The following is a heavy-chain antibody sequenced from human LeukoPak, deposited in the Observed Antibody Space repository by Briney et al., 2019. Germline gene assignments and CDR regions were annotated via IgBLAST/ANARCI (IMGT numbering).Heavy chain of an antibody. Sequence: GGSLRLSCAASGFNFNGYTIHWVRQAPGKGLEWVAVISYDGSNKYYAESVKGRFTISRDNSKNTLFLQMNSLRAEDTAVYYCARDRLFRNWNDPYYFDYWGQGTLVTVSS. D-gene: IGHD1-1*01. CDR1: GFNFNGYT. V-gene: IGHV3-30-3*01. J-gene: IGHJ4*02. CDR2: ISYDGSNK. CDR3: ARDRLFRNWNDPYYFDY.